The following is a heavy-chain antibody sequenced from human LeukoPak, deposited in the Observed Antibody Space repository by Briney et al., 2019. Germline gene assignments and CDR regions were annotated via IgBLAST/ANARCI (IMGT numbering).Heavy chain of an antibody. Sequence: GGSLSLSCAASGFTFSSYAMHWVRQAPGKGLEYVSAISSNGGSTYYANSVKGRFTISRDNSKNTLYLQMGSLRAEDMAVYYCARVAFGGATVYYFDYWGQGTLVTVSS. CDR3: ARVAFGGATVYYFDY. CDR1: GFTFSSYA. J-gene: IGHJ4*02. V-gene: IGHV3-64*01. D-gene: IGHD3-16*01. CDR2: ISSNGGST.